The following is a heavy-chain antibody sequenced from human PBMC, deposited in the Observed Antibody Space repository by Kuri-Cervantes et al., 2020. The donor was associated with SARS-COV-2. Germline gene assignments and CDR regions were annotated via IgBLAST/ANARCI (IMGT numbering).Heavy chain of an antibody. CDR1: GFTFSSYW. CDR3: AKGDVLRYFDWLAGNYYYYGMDV. CDR2: ISGDGGST. J-gene: IGHJ6*02. Sequence: GGSLRLSCAASGFTFSSYWMHWVRQAPGKGLEWVSLISGDGGSTYYADSVKGRFTISRDNSKNSLYLQMNSLRTEDTALYYCAKGDVLRYFDWLAGNYYYYGMDVWGQGTTVTVSS. V-gene: IGHV3-43*02. D-gene: IGHD3-9*01.